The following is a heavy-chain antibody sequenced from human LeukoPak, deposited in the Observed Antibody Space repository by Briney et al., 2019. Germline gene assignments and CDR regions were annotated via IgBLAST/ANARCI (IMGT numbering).Heavy chain of an antibody. CDR2: IIPILGIA. CDR1: GGTFSSYA. D-gene: IGHD6-13*01. V-gene: IGHV1-69*04. Sequence: SVKVSCKASGGTFSSYAISWVRQAPGQGLEWMGRIIPILGIANYAQKFQGRVTITADKSTSTAYMELSSLRSEDTAVYYCARDVSSRGVNDAFDIWGQGTMVTVSS. J-gene: IGHJ3*02. CDR3: ARDVSSRGVNDAFDI.